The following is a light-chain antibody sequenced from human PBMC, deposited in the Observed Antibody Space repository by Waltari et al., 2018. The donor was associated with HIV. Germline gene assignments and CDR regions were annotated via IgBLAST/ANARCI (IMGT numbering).Light chain of an antibody. V-gene: IGLV2-14*01. CDR1: SRDVGAYTS. CDR2: EVS. Sequence: QSALTQPASVSGSPAQSITISCPGTSRDVGAYTSVSWYQHPPDKAPQLMIYEVSNRPSGVSNRFSGSKSGDTASLTISGLQAEDEADYYCSSYTTTRTLVFGGGTKLTVL. J-gene: IGLJ2*01. CDR3: SSYTTTRTLV.